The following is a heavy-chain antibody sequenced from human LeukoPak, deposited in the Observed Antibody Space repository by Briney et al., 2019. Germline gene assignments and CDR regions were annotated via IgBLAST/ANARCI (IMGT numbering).Heavy chain of an antibody. CDR1: GGSISSGSYY. Sequence: SETLSLTCTVSGGSISSGSYYWSWIRQPAGKGLEWIGRIYTSGSTNYNPSLKSRVTISVDTSKNQFSLRLNSVTAADTAVYYCARGGFLVQNHFDPWGQGTLVTVSS. CDR2: IYTSGST. J-gene: IGHJ5*02. V-gene: IGHV4-61*02. CDR3: ARGGFLVQNHFDP. D-gene: IGHD3-3*01.